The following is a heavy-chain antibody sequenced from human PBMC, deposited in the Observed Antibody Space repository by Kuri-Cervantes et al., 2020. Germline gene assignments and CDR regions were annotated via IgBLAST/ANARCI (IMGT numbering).Heavy chain of an antibody. CDR2: IYYSGST. V-gene: IGHV4-59*01. D-gene: IGHD3-10*01. CDR1: GGSISSYY. CDR3: ARRSVVRGVIVTKPRYYYYYMDV. J-gene: IGHJ6*03. Sequence: ESLKISCTVSGGSISSYYWSWIRQPPGKGLEWIGYIYYSGSTNYNPSLKSRVTISVDTSKNQFSLGLSSVTAADTAVYYCARRSVVRGVIVTKPRYYYYYMDVWGKGTTVTVSS.